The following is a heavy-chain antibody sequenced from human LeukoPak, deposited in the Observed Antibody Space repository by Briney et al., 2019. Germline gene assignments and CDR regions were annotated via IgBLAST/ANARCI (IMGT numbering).Heavy chain of an antibody. CDR3: ARETAAGNFDY. V-gene: IGHV4-59*01. Sequence: SETLSLTCTVSGGSISGYYWSWIRQPPGKGLEWIGYIYYTGSTNYDPSLKSRVTISLDTSKNQFSQRLTSVTAADTAVYFCARETAAGNFDYWGQGTLVTVSS. CDR2: IYYTGST. D-gene: IGHD6-13*01. J-gene: IGHJ4*02. CDR1: GGSISGYY.